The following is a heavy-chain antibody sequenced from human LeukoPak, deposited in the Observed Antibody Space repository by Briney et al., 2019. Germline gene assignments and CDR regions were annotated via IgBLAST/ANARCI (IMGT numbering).Heavy chain of an antibody. Sequence: GASVKVSCKASGGTFSSYTISWVRQAPGQGLEWMGRIIPILGIANYAQKFQGRVTITADKSTSTAYMELSSLRSEDTAVYYCARAPDYYYYYMDVWGKGTTVTVSS. CDR3: ARAPDYYYYYMDV. J-gene: IGHJ6*03. V-gene: IGHV1-69*02. CDR1: GGTFSSYT. CDR2: IIPILGIA.